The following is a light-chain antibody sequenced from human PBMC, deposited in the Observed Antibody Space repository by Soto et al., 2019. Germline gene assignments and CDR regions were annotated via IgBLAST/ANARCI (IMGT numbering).Light chain of an antibody. V-gene: IGLV2-23*02. CDR2: EVT. CDR3: SSYAGGSFYV. CDR1: SSDVGNYVL. J-gene: IGLJ1*01. Sequence: QSVLAQPASMSGSPGQSITISCTGTSSDVGNYVLVSWYQQHPGTAPKLMIFEVTKRPSGVSDRFSGSKSGNSASLTISGLQADDEADYYCSSYAGGSFYVFGTGTKVTVL.